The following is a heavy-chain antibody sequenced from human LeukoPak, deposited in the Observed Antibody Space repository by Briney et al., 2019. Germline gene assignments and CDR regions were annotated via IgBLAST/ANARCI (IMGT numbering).Heavy chain of an antibody. CDR1: GYTFTGYY. CDR3: ASRHTYCGGDCYLGALDY. J-gene: IGHJ4*02. Sequence: ASVKVSCKASGYTFTGYYMHWVRQAPGQGLEWMGWINPNSGGTNYAQKFQGRVTMTRDTSISTAYMELSRLRSDDTVVYYCASRHTYCGGDCYLGALDYWGQGTLVTVSS. V-gene: IGHV1-2*02. CDR2: INPNSGGT. D-gene: IGHD2-21*01.